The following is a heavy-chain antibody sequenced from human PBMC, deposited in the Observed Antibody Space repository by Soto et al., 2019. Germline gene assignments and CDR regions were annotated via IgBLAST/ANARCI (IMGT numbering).Heavy chain of an antibody. CDR1: GFTFSSYG. Sequence: QVQLVESGGGVVQPGRSLRLSCAASGFTFSSYGMHWVRQAPGKGLEWVAVIWYDGSNKYYADSVKGRFTISRDNSNTSMYLQMNSLRSEDTAVYDCAREEYHDSSGILEWFDPWDQGTLVTVS. V-gene: IGHV3-33*01. J-gene: IGHJ5*02. D-gene: IGHD3-22*01. CDR2: IWYDGSNK. CDR3: AREEYHDSSGILEWFDP.